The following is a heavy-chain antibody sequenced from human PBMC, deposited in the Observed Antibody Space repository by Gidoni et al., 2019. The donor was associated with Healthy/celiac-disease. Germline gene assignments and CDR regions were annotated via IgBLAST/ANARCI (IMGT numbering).Heavy chain of an antibody. V-gene: IGHV3-21*01. D-gene: IGHD6-13*01. CDR2: ISSRSSYI. J-gene: IGHJ4*02. CDR1: GVTSSRYH. Sequence: EVQPVASGGGLVKPGGSLRLSCAASGVTSSRYHMNWVRQAPGKGLEWVSSISSRSSYIYDADSVKGRFTISRDNAKTSLYLQMNSLRAEDTAVYYCARAQAVAGTLYYFDYWGQGTLVTVSS. CDR3: ARAQAVAGTLYYFDY.